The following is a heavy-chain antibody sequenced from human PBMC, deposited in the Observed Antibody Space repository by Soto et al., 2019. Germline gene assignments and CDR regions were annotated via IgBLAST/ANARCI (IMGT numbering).Heavy chain of an antibody. D-gene: IGHD4-17*01. V-gene: IGHV3-21*01. J-gene: IGHJ6*02. CDR3: GRKGYGDYGGMDV. Sequence: GGSLRLSCAASGFTFSSYSMNWVRQAPGKGLEWVSSIRSDSSYIYYADSVKGRFTISRDNAENSLYLQMNSLRAEDMAVYYCGRKGYGDYGGMDVWGQGTTVTVSS. CDR2: IRSDSSYI. CDR1: GFTFSSYS.